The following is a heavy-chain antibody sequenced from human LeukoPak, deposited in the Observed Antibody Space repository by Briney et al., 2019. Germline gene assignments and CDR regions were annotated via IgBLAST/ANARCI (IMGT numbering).Heavy chain of an antibody. CDR2: IYSGGST. Sequence: GGSLRLSCAASGFTVSSNYMSWVRQAPGKGLEWVSVIYSGGSTYYADSVKGRLTISRDDAKNTLYLQMNSLRAEDTAVYYCARETEYYGSGGYYIGYWGQGTLVTVSS. V-gene: IGHV3-53*01. CDR1: GFTVSSNY. J-gene: IGHJ4*02. D-gene: IGHD3-10*01. CDR3: ARETEYYGSGGYYIGY.